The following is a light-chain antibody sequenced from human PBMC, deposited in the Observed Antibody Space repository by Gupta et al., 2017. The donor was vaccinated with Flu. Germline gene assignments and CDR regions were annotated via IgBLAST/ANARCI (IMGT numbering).Light chain of an antibody. Sequence: DVVMTQSPLSLPVTLGQPASISCRSSRSLVYGDGTMYLNWFQQGPGQSPRRLIYKVSNRDSGVPDRFSGRGSGTDCPLKISRVEAEDVGVYDCMQGTHWPPYTFGPGTKLRIK. CDR2: KVS. V-gene: IGKV2-30*01. CDR3: MQGTHWPPYT. CDR1: RSLVYGDGTMY. J-gene: IGKJ2*01.